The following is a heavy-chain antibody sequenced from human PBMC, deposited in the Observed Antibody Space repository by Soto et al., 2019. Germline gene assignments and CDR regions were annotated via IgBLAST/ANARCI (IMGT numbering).Heavy chain of an antibody. CDR1: GFTFSSYG. J-gene: IGHJ4*02. CDR3: AKSPPIPMVRGVIMEDLYYFDY. V-gene: IGHV3-33*06. D-gene: IGHD3-10*01. Sequence: GGSLRLSCAASGFTFSSYGMHWVRQAPGKGLEWVAVIWYDGSNKYYADSVKGRFTISRDNSKNTLYLQMNSLRAEDTAVYYCAKSPPIPMVRGVIMEDLYYFDYWGQGTLVTVSS. CDR2: IWYDGSNK.